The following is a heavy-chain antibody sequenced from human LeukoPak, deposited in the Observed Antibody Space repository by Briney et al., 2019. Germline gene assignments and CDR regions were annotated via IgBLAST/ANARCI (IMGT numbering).Heavy chain of an antibody. CDR3: AKEGPALGYSSSWYEGYYGMDV. V-gene: IGHV3-30*18. Sequence: GGSLRLSCAASGFTFNNYGMHWVRQAPGKGLEWVAVISYDGSNKYYADSVKGRFTISRDNSKNTLYLQMNSLRAEDTAVYYCAKEGPALGYSSSWYEGYYGMDVWGQGTTVTVSS. D-gene: IGHD6-13*01. CDR2: ISYDGSNK. J-gene: IGHJ6*02. CDR1: GFTFNNYG.